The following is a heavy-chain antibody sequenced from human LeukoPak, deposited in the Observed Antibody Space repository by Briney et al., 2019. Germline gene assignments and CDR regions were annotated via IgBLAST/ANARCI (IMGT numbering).Heavy chain of an antibody. V-gene: IGHV3-30*04. CDR3: ARDLGGSSWYEYYYGMDV. Sequence: PGGSLRLSCAASGFTFNLYAMSWVRQAPGKGLEWVAVISYDGSNKYYADSVKGRFTNSRDNSKNTLYLQMNSLRAEDTAVYYCARDLGGSSWYEYYYGMDVWGQGTTVTVSS. J-gene: IGHJ6*02. CDR2: ISYDGSNK. D-gene: IGHD6-13*01. CDR1: GFTFNLYA.